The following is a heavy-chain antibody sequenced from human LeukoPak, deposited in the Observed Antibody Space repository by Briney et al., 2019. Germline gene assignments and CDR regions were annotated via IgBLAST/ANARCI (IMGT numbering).Heavy chain of an antibody. CDR2: IYSDGST. CDR1: GLTVSTNP. J-gene: IGHJ4*02. V-gene: IGHV3-53*01. Sequence: GGSLRLSCAASGLTVSTNPMTWVRQPPGKGLEWVSVIYSDGSTLYAASVKGRFIISRDNSKNTLYLQMNSLGVDDTAVYFCARSQRIGGSWGQGTLVTVSS. CDR3: ARSQRIGGS. D-gene: IGHD3-16*01.